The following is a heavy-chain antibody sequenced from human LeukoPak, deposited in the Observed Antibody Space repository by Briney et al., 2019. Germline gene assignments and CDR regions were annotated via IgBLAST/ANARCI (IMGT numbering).Heavy chain of an antibody. CDR2: IYYSGST. CDR3: ARDHGMAYYDILTGYGSYGMDV. D-gene: IGHD3-9*01. Sequence: SETLSLTCTVSGGSISSYYWSWIRQPPGKGLEWIGYIYYSGSTNYSPSLKSRVTISVDTSKNQFSLKLSSVTAADTAVYYCARDHGMAYYDILTGYGSYGMDVWGQGTTVTVSS. J-gene: IGHJ6*02. V-gene: IGHV4-59*01. CDR1: GGSISSYY.